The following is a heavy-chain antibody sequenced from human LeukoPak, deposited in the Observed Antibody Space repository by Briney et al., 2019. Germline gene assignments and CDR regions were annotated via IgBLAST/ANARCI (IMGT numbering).Heavy chain of an antibody. D-gene: IGHD3-10*01. CDR2: IIPIFGIA. Sequence: SVKVSCKASGDTFSSYAISWVRRAPGQGLEWMGRIIPIFGIANYAQKFQGRVTITADKSTSTAYMELSSLRSEDTAVYYCARGVVRGVITTYYYYGMDVWGQGTTVTVSS. CDR1: GDTFSSYA. V-gene: IGHV1-69*04. J-gene: IGHJ6*02. CDR3: ARGVVRGVITTYYYYGMDV.